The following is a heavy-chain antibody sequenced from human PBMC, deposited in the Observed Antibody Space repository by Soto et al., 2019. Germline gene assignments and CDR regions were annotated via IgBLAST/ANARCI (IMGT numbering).Heavy chain of an antibody. CDR2: ISGSGGST. D-gene: IGHD3-22*01. Sequence: GGSXXLSCAASGFTFSSYAMSWVRQAPGKGLEWVSAISGSGGSTYYADSVKGRFTISRDNSKNTLYLQMNSLRAEDTAVYYCAKDRYLDHDSRGYLFDNWGQGTLVTVSS. V-gene: IGHV3-23*01. J-gene: IGHJ4*02. CDR3: AKDRYLDHDSRGYLFDN. CDR1: GFTFSSYA.